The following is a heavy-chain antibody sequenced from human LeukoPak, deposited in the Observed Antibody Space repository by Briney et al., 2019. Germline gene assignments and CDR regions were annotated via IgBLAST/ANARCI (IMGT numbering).Heavy chain of an antibody. D-gene: IGHD2-15*01. V-gene: IGHV1-24*01. CDR2: FDPEDGET. J-gene: IGHJ6*03. CDR3: ATRYCSGGSCPNYYYYYMDV. CDR1: GYTLTELS. Sequence: ASVKVSCKVSGYTLTELSMHWERQAPGKGLEWMGGFDPEDGETIYAQKFQGRVTMTEDTSTDTAYMELSSLRSEDTAVYYCATRYCSGGSCPNYYYYYMDVWGKGTTVTISS.